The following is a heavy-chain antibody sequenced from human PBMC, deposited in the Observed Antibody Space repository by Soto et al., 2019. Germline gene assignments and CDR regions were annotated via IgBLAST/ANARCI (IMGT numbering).Heavy chain of an antibody. CDR2: IYYRGTT. D-gene: IGHD4-4*01. CDR3: AGVTRDAFDI. J-gene: IGHJ3*02. CDR1: GGSISSGDYY. Sequence: TSETLSLTCTVSGGSISSGDYYWSWIRQPPGKGLEWIGYIYYRGTTYYNPSLESRLTISGDTSKNQFSLNLSSVTAADTAVYYCAGVTRDAFDIWGQGTMVTVSS. V-gene: IGHV4-30-4*01.